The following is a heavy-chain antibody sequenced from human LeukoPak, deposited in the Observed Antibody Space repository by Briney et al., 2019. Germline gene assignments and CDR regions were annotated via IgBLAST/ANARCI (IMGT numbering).Heavy chain of an antibody. CDR3: ASYSGTDGLDH. CDR1: GFLFSDYY. CDR2: IDSSSSDT. V-gene: IGHV3-11*03. D-gene: IGHD1-26*01. J-gene: IGHJ4*02. Sequence: GGSLRLSCVTSGFLFSDYYMSWIRQAPGKGLECVSYIDSSSSDTSYADSVKGRFTISRDNAKNSLYLQMTSLRAEDTAVYYCASYSGTDGLDHWGQGALVTVSS.